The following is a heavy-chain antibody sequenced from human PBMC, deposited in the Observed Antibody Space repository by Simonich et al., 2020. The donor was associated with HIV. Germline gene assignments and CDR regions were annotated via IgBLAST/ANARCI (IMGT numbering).Heavy chain of an antibody. D-gene: IGHD1-26*01. CDR2: IISSGSTK. CDR1: GFTFSSYS. V-gene: IGHV3-48*01. CDR3: ARDGGGATRPIDY. Sequence: EVQLVESGGGLVQPGGSLRLSCAASGFTFSSYSMNWVRQAPGKGLEWLSYIISSGSTKYYADSGRGRFTISRDNAKNSLYLHMNNLTAEDTAVYYCARDGGGATRPIDYWGQGTLVTVSS. J-gene: IGHJ4*02.